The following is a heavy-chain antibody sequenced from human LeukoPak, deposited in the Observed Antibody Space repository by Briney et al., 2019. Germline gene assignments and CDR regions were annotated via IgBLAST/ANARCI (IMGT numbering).Heavy chain of an antibody. J-gene: IGHJ4*02. D-gene: IGHD2-8*02. CDR1: GYTFTGYY. V-gene: IGHV1-2*02. CDR3: AREPPRTGGFDY. Sequence: ASVKVSCKASGYTFTGYYMHWVRQAPGQGLEWMGWMYPNSGGTGYAQNFQGRVTVTWDTSITTAYMELSRLTSDDTAVYYCAREPPRTGGFDYWGQGSLVTVSS. CDR2: MYPNSGGT.